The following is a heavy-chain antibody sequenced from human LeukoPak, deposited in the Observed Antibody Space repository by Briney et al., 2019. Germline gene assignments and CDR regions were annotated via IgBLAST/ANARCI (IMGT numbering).Heavy chain of an antibody. J-gene: IGHJ4*02. CDR2: ISPSGGST. Sequence: GASVKVSCKASGYTFTNYYMHWVRQAPGQGLEWMGIISPSGGSTSYAQKFQGRVTMTRDTSTGTVYMELSSLRSEDTVVYYCARELTTGMYFFDYWGQGTLVTVSS. D-gene: IGHD1-1*01. CDR3: ARELTTGMYFFDY. V-gene: IGHV1-46*01. CDR1: GYTFTNYY.